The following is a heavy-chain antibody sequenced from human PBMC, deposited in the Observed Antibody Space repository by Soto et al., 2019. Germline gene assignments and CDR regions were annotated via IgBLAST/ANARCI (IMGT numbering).Heavy chain of an antibody. J-gene: IGHJ6*02. CDR1: GFTSSNAW. CDR3: TTALASSGWYVYHYYYGMDV. CDR2: IKSKTDGGTT. V-gene: IGHV3-15*01. Sequence: GSLRLSCAASGFTSSNAWMSWVRQAPGKGLEWVGRIKSKTDGGTTDYAAPVKGRFTISRDDSKNTLYLQMNSLKTEDTAVYYCTTALASSGWYVYHYYYGMDVWGQGTTVTVSS. D-gene: IGHD6-19*01.